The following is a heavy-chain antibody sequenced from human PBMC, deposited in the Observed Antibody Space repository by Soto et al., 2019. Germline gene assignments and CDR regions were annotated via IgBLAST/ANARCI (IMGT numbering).Heavy chain of an antibody. V-gene: IGHV4-34*01. D-gene: IGHD3-22*01. CDR2: INHSGST. CDR1: GATPSGYY. CDR3: ARPTYYYDTSGYGAHVFDI. J-gene: IGHJ3*02. Sequence: PSDSLCLACSACGATPSGYYWSRIRQPPRKGLEWIGEINHSGSTNYNPSLKSRVTISVDTSKNQFSLKLSSVTAADTAVYYCARPTYYYDTSGYGAHVFDIWGQGTMVT.